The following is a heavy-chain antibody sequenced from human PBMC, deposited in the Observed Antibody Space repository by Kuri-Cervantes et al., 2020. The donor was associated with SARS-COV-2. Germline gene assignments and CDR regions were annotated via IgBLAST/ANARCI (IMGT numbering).Heavy chain of an antibody. CDR3: ATLGLRFLEWLPLKSYYFDY. J-gene: IGHJ4*02. Sequence: ASVKVSCKASGYTFTSYDINWVRQATGQGLEWMGWINPNSGGTNYAQKFQGRVTMTRDTSISTAYMELSRLRSDDTAVYYCATLGLRFLEWLPLKSYYFDYWGQGTLVTVSS. CDR1: GYTFTSYD. V-gene: IGHV1-2*02. CDR2: INPNSGGT. D-gene: IGHD3-3*01.